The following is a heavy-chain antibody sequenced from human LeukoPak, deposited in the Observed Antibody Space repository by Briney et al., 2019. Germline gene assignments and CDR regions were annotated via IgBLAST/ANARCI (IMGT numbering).Heavy chain of an antibody. Sequence: PSETLSLTCTVSGGSITTYYWNWIRRPPGKELEWIGYIYHSGSTNYNPSIQSRVTISLDTSKNQFSLNLNSVTAADTAVYYCARSTGSQYDYWGQGTLVTVSS. CDR3: ARSTGSQYDY. V-gene: IGHV4-59*01. CDR1: GGSITTYY. D-gene: IGHD3-10*01. CDR2: IYHSGST. J-gene: IGHJ4*02.